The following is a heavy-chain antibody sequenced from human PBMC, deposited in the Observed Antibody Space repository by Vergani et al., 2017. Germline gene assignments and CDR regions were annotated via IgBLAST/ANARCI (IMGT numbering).Heavy chain of an antibody. J-gene: IGHJ4*02. CDR1: GFTFSSYS. CDR2: ISSSSYI. CDR3: ARDGGYCSGGSCEGDY. Sequence: EVQLVESGGGLVKPGGSLRLSCAASGFTFSSYSMNWVRQAPGKGLEWVSSISSSSYIYYADSVKGRFTISRDNAKNSLYLQMNSLRAEDTAVYYCARDGGYCSGGSCEGDYWGQGTLVTVSS. D-gene: IGHD2-15*01. V-gene: IGHV3-21*01.